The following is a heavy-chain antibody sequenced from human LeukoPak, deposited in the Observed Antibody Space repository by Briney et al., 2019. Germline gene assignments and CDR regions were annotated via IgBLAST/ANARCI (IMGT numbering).Heavy chain of an antibody. J-gene: IGHJ5*02. Sequence: GGSLRLSCAASGFTFTNFVMNSVRQAPGKGLEWVSYISYSGSTTSYADSVKGRFISSRNNAKNSLYLQMNSLRAEDTAVYYCARAGPPAFDPWGQGTLVPVSS. CDR3: ARAGPPAFDP. CDR2: ISYSGSTT. V-gene: IGHV3-48*03. CDR1: GFTFTNFV.